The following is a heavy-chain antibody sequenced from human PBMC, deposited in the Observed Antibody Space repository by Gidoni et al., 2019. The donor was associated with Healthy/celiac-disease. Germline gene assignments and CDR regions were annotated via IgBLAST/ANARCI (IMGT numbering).Heavy chain of an antibody. CDR2: IWYDGSNK. J-gene: IGHJ6*03. D-gene: IGHD2-2*01. CDR3: ARYPGYCSSTSCYYGYMDV. CDR1: RFTFSSNG. V-gene: IGHV3-33*01. Sequence: QVQLVESGGGVVQPGRSLRLSCAASRFTFSSNGMHWVRQAPGKGLEWVAVIWYDGSNKYYADSVKGRFTISRDNSKNTLYLQMNSLRAEDTAVYYCARYPGYCSSTSCYYGYMDVWGKGTTVTVSS.